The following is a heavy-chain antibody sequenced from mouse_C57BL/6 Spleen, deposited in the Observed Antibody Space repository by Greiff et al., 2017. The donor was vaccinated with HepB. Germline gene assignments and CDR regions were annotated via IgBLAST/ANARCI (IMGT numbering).Heavy chain of an antibody. CDR3: AREGVITGRGFAY. CDR2: IYPGSGNT. D-gene: IGHD1-1*01. CDR1: GYTFTDYY. V-gene: IGHV1-76*01. Sequence: QVQLQQSGAELVRPGASVKLSCKASGYTFTDYYINWVKQRPGQGLEWIARIYPGSGNTYYNEKFKGKATLTAEKSSSTAYMQLSSLTSEDSAVYICAREGVITGRGFAYWGQGTLVTVSA. J-gene: IGHJ3*01.